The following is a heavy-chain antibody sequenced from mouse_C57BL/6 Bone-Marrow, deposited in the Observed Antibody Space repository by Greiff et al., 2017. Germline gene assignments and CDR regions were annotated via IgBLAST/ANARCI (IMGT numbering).Heavy chain of an antibody. Sequence: EVQLQQSGAELVRPGASVKLSCTASGFNIKDDYMHWVKQRPEQGLEWIGWIDPENGDTEYASKFQGKATITADTSSNTAYLQLSSLTSEDTAVYYCTTVVRYFDVWGTGTTVTVSS. D-gene: IGHD1-1*01. CDR3: TTVVRYFDV. CDR1: GFNIKDDY. J-gene: IGHJ1*03. CDR2: IDPENGDT. V-gene: IGHV14-4*01.